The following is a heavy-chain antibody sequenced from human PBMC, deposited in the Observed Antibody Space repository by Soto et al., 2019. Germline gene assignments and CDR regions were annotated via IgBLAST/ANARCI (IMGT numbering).Heavy chain of an antibody. J-gene: IGHJ6*02. CDR3: ARGGPFANYYNYGMDV. V-gene: IGHV3-11*01. CDR1: GFTFSDYY. Sequence: QVQLVESGGDLVEPGRSLRLSCAVSGFTFSDYYMSWIRQAPGKGLEWVSYISSRGSSIYYADSVKGRFTISRDNARDSLFLQLSSLRTEDTAVYYCARGGPFANYYNYGMDVWGQGTTVTVSS. CDR2: ISSRGSSI.